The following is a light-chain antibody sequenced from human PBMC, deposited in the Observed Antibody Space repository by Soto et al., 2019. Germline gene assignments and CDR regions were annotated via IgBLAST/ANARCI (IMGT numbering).Light chain of an antibody. CDR2: AAS. J-gene: IGKJ4*01. V-gene: IGKV1-39*01. CDR3: QQSYSTRPLT. Sequence: DIQMTQSPSSLSASVGDRVTITCRASQSISSYLNWYQQKPGKAPKLLIYAASSLQSGVPSRFSGSGYGTHFTLTISSLQPEDFATYYCQQSYSTRPLTFGGGTKVEIK. CDR1: QSISSY.